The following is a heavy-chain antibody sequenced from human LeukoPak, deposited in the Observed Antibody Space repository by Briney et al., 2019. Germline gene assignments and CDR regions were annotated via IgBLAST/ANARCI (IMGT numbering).Heavy chain of an antibody. Sequence: SETLSLTCTVSGGSFSSYYWGWIRQPPGKGLEWIGSIYHSGSTYYNPSLKSRVTISVDTSKNQFSLKLSSVTAADTAVYYCASLDDFWSGYSGNWFDPWGQGTLVTVSS. V-gene: IGHV4-38-2*02. CDR1: GGSFSSYY. CDR2: IYHSGST. D-gene: IGHD3-3*01. J-gene: IGHJ5*02. CDR3: ASLDDFWSGYSGNWFDP.